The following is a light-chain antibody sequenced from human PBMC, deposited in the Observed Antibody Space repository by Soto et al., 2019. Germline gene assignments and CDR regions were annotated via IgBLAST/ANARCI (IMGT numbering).Light chain of an antibody. V-gene: IGKV3-15*01. CDR3: QQYNSFPWR. CDR1: QSVSNN. J-gene: IGKJ1*01. CDR2: GAS. Sequence: IVMTQSPATLSVSRWHRATLSCRASQSVSNNLAWYQQRPGQAPSLLIYGASTRATGIPARFSGSGSGTDFTLTISSLQPDDFATYYCQQYNSFPWRSGQGTKVDIK.